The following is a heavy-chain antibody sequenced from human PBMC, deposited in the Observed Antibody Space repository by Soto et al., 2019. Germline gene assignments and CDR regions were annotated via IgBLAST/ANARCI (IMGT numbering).Heavy chain of an antibody. D-gene: IGHD1-20*01. CDR2: IYYSGST. CDR1: GRSINSYY. V-gene: IGHV4-59*01. CDR3: ARACTYNWTCQFAP. J-gene: IGHJ5*02. Sequence: SETLSLTCPVSGRSINSYYWTWIRQPPGKGLECIGYIYYSGSTNYNPPLKSRVTIPVDTSPTQFPLKLSSVPAAARAVYYCARACTYNWTCQFAPGAQGTL.